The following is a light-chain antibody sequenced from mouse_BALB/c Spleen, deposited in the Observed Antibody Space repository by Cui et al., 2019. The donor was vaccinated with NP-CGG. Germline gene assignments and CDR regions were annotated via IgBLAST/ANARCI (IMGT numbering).Light chain of an antibody. CDR3: ALWYSNHWV. V-gene: IGLV1*01. CDR1: TGTVTTSNY. CDR2: GTN. Sequence: QVVVPQDSVLTTSPGETVTLTCRSSTGTVTTSNYANWVQEKPDHLFTGLMGGTNNRAPGVPARFSGSLIGDKAALTITGAQTEDEAIYFCALWYSNHWVFGGGTKLTVL. J-gene: IGLJ1*01.